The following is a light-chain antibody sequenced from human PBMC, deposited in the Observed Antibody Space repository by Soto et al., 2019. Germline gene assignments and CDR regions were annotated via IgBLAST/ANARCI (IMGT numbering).Light chain of an antibody. CDR2: GNS. CDR3: QSYDSSLSGWV. Sequence: QSVLTQPPSVSGAPGKRVTISCTGSSSNIGAGYDVHWYQQLPGTAPKLLIYGNSNRPSGVPDRFSGAKSGTSASLASTGLQAEDEADYYCQSYDSSLSGWVFGGGTTVTVL. V-gene: IGLV1-40*01. CDR1: SSNIGAGYD. J-gene: IGLJ3*02.